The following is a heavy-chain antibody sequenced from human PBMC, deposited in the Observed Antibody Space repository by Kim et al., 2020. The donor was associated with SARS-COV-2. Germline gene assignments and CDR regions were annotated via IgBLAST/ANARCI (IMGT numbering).Heavy chain of an antibody. Sequence: GGSLRLSCAASGFTFSSYSMNWVRQAPGKGLEWVSSISSSSNYIYYADSVKGRFTISRDNAKNSLYLQMNSLRAEDTAVYYCARDYCPLGYCSSTSSSWMYYFDYWGQGTLVTVSS. CDR1: GFTFSSYS. D-gene: IGHD2-2*01. V-gene: IGHV3-21*01. CDR3: ARDYCPLGYCSSTSSSWMYYFDY. CDR2: ISSSSNYI. J-gene: IGHJ4*02.